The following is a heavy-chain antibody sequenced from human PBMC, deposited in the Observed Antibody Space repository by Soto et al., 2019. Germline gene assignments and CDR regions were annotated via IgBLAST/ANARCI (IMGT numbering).Heavy chain of an antibody. D-gene: IGHD2-21*02. CDR1: GYTFTGYY. J-gene: IGHJ6*02. CDR3: ARAYCGGDCYLDYYYYYGMDV. Sequence: ASVKVSCKASGYTFTGYYMHWVRQAPGQGLEWMGWINPNSGGTNYAQKFQGWVTMTRDTSISTAYMELSRLRSDDTAVYYCARAYCGGDCYLDYYYYYGMDVWGQGTTVTVS. CDR2: INPNSGGT. V-gene: IGHV1-2*04.